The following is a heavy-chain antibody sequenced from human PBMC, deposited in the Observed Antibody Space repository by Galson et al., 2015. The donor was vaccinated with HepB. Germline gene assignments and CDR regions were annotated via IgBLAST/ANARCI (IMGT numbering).Heavy chain of an antibody. Sequence: SLRLSCAASGFTVSSNYMSWVRQAPGKGLEWVSVIYSGGSTYYADSVKGRFTISRHNSKNTLCLQMNSLRAEDTAVYYCAREVGKQLGGFDYWGQGTLVTVSS. CDR3: AREVGKQLGGFDY. CDR1: GFTVSSNY. CDR2: IYSGGST. D-gene: IGHD6-13*01. V-gene: IGHV3-53*04. J-gene: IGHJ4*02.